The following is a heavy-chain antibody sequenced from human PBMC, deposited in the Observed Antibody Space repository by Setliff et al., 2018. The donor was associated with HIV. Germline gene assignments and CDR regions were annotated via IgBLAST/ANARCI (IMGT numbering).Heavy chain of an antibody. Sequence: ASVKVSCKASGYIFKNYDINWVRQATGQGLEWMGWVNPISANTASARKFQDRVTITADSSLNTAFLEMNSLRVEDTAVYHCTRVRETYGHFDAVDIWGQGTMVTVSS. J-gene: IGHJ3*02. CDR2: VNPISANT. CDR1: GYIFKNYD. V-gene: IGHV1-8*02. CDR3: TRVRETYGHFDAVDI. D-gene: IGHD3-10*01.